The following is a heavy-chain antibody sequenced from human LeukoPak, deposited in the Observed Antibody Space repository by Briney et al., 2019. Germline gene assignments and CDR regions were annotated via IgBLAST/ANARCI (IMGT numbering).Heavy chain of an antibody. J-gene: IGHJ5*02. Sequence: GGSLRLSCAASGFTFSSYWMSWVRQAPGKGLEWVANIKQDGRDKYYVDSVKGRFTISRDNAKNSLYLQMNSLRAEDTAVYYCARDSPHYYDSSGYWFDPWGQGTLVTVPS. D-gene: IGHD3-22*01. V-gene: IGHV3-7*01. CDR2: IKQDGRDK. CDR3: ARDSPHYYDSSGYWFDP. CDR1: GFTFSSYW.